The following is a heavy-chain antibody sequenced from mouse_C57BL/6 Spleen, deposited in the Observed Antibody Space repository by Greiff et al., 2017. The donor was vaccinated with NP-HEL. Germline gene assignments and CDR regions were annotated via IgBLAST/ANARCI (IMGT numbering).Heavy chain of an antibody. CDR1: GYSITSGYY. J-gene: IGHJ4*01. V-gene: IGHV3-6*01. D-gene: IGHD1-1*01. CDR2: ISYDGSN. CDR3: ARAITTVVAKGAMDY. Sequence: EVKLMESGPGLVKPSQSLSLTCSVTGYSITSGYYWNWIRQFPGNKLEWMGYISYDGSNNYNPSLKNRISITRDTSKNQFFLKLNSVTTEDTATYYCARAITTVVAKGAMDYWGQGTSVTVSS.